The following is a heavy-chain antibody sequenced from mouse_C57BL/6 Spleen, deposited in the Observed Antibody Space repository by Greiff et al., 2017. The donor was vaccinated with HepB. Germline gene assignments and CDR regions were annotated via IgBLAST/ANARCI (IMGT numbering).Heavy chain of an antibody. CDR3: ARVYYGSSVYFDY. V-gene: IGHV1-82*01. CDR1: GYAFSSSW. D-gene: IGHD1-1*01. J-gene: IGHJ2*01. Sequence: QVQLQQSGPELVKPGASVKISCKASGYAFSSSWMNWVKQRPGKGLEWIGRIYPGDGDTNYNGKFKGKATLTADKSSSTAYMQLSSLTSEDSAVYVCARVYYGSSVYFDYWGQGTTLTVSS. CDR2: IYPGDGDT.